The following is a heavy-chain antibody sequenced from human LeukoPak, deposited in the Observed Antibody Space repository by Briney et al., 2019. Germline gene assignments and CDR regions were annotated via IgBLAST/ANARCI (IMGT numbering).Heavy chain of an antibody. CDR1: GYTFTSYD. Sequence: GASVKVSCKASGYTFTSYDINWVRQATGQGLEWMGWMNPNSGNTGYAQKFQGRVTITRNTSISTAYMELSSLRSEDTAVYYCARGLRLITPNRHIVARSTLFGYWGQGTLVTVSS. V-gene: IGHV1-8*03. CDR2: MNPNSGNT. CDR3: ARGLRLITPNRHIVARSTLFGY. J-gene: IGHJ4*02. D-gene: IGHD6-6*01.